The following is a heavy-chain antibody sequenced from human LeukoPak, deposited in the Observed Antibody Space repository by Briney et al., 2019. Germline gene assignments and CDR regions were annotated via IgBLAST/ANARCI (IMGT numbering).Heavy chain of an antibody. V-gene: IGHV3-15*01. D-gene: IGHD5-24*01. J-gene: IGHJ4*02. Sequence: GGSLRLSCAASGFTFSNAWMTLVRQAPGKGLEWVGRIKSKTDGGTPDYAAPVKARFTISRDDSKNTVYLQTNSLKTEDTAVYYCAAETSGDGRIDYWGQGTLVTVSS. CDR1: GFTFSNAW. CDR2: IKSKTDGGTP. CDR3: AAETSGDGRIDY.